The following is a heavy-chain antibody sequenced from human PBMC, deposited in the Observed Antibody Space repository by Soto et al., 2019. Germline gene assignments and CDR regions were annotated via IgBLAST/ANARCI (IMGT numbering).Heavy chain of an antibody. CDR3: ARDLAYCGGDCYPVRNYFDY. J-gene: IGHJ4*02. V-gene: IGHV3-48*01. CDR2: ISSSSSTI. Sequence: GGSLRLSCAASGFTFSSYSMNWVRQAPGKGLEWVSYISSSSSTIYYADSVKGRFTISRDNAKNSLYLQMNSLRAEDTAVYYCARDLAYCGGDCYPVRNYFDYWGQGTLVTVSS. D-gene: IGHD2-21*02. CDR1: GFTFSSYS.